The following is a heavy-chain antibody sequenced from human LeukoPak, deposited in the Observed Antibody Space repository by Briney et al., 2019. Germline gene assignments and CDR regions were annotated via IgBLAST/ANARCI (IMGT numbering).Heavy chain of an antibody. J-gene: IGHJ4*02. CDR2: ISGSGGST. D-gene: IGHD6-19*01. V-gene: IGHV3-23*01. CDR3: ARKGIGVGGIDY. Sequence: PGGSLRLSCAASGFTFSSYAMSWVRQAPGKGLEWVSAISGSGGSTYYADSVKGRFTISRDNSKNTLYLQMNSLRAEDTAVYYCARKGIGVGGIDYWGQGTLVTVSS. CDR1: GFTFSSYA.